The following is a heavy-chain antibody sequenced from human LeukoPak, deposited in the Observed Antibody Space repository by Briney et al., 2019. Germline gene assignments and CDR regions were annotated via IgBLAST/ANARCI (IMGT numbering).Heavy chain of an antibody. CDR1: GFTFSTYD. Sequence: PGGSLRLSCAASGFTFSTYDMHWVRQATGKGLEWVSGIGTAGDTYYPGSVKGRFTISRENAKNFLYLQLNSLRAGDTAVYYCARAANFGSGSYYRDAFDIWGQGTMVTVSS. CDR2: IGTAGDT. V-gene: IGHV3-13*04. CDR3: ARAANFGSGSYYRDAFDI. D-gene: IGHD3-10*01. J-gene: IGHJ3*02.